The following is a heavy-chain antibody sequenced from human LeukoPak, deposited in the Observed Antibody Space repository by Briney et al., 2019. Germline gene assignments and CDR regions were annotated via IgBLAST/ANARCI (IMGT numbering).Heavy chain of an antibody. CDR1: GYTFTSYD. CDR2: MNPNSGNT. D-gene: IGHD3-10*01. J-gene: IGHJ6*02. V-gene: IGHV1-8*01. CDR3: ARPGDSLGSYYNFGYYYGMDV. Sequence: ASVKVSCKASGYTFTSYDINWVRQATGQGLEWMGWMNPNSGNTGYAQKFQGRVTMTRNTSISTAYIELSSLRSEDTAVYYCARPGDSLGSYYNFGYYYGMDVWGQGTTVTVSS.